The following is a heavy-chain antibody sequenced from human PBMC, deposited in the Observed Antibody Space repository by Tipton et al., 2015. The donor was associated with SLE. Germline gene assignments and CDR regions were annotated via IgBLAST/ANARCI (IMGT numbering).Heavy chain of an antibody. Sequence: TLSLTCTISGDSISSYYWNWIRQPPGKGLEWLGYVYYSGTTKYNPSLKSRVTISVDTSKNQFSLKLSSVTAADTAVYYCARDSSGYYWFDPWGQGTLVTVSS. CDR3: ARDSSGYYWFDP. D-gene: IGHD3-22*01. CDR2: VYYSGTT. CDR1: GDSISSYY. J-gene: IGHJ5*02. V-gene: IGHV4-59*01.